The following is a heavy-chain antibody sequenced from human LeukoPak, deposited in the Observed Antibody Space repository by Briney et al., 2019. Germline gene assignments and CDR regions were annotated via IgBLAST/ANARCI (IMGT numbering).Heavy chain of an antibody. D-gene: IGHD6-13*01. J-gene: IGHJ3*02. CDR1: GFTFSSYW. CDR3: ASLYSSSWYAFDI. Sequence: PGGSLRLSCAASGFTFSSYWMHWVRQAPGKGLVWVSRINSDGSSTSYADSVKGRFTISRDNAKNTLYLQMNSLRAEDTAVYYCASLYSSSWYAFDIWGQGTMVTVSS. CDR2: INSDGSST. V-gene: IGHV3-74*01.